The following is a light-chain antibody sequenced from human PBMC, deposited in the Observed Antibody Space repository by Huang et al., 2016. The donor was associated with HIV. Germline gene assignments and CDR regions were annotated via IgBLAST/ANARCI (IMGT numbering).Light chain of an antibody. V-gene: IGKV3-15*01. CDR3: HQYNNWLLS. J-gene: IGKJ4*01. CDR1: RSVSTN. CDR2: GSS. Sequence: EIVMTQSPATLSVSPGERVTLSCRANRSVSTNLAWYQQRPVHPPRLLIYGSSTRAPGIPARFSGSGSGTDFSLTISSLQSEDFALYYCHQYNNWLLSFGGGTRVDI.